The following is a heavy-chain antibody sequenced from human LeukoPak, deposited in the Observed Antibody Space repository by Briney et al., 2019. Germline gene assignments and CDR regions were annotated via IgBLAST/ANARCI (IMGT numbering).Heavy chain of an antibody. CDR1: GGTFSSYA. D-gene: IGHD3-22*01. V-gene: IGHV1-8*02. CDR3: ARRSDDYDSSAYYH. Sequence: GASVKVSCKASGGTFSSYAISWVRQAPGQGLEWMGGVNPNSGNTGYAQKFQGRVTMTMDPSISTAYMELSSLRSEDTAVYYCARRSDDYDSSAYYHWGQGTLVTVSS. CDR2: VNPNSGNT. J-gene: IGHJ4*02.